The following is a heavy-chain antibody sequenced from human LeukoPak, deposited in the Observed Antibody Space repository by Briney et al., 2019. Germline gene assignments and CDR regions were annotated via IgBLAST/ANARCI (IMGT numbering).Heavy chain of an antibody. V-gene: IGHV3-66*01. Sequence: GGSLRLSCAASGFTVSSNYMSWVRQAPGKGLEWVSVIYSGGSTYYADSVKGRFTISRDNSKNTLYLQMNSLRAEDTAVYYCARTVISGWKDGGMDVWGQGTTVTVSS. CDR2: IYSGGST. D-gene: IGHD6-25*01. J-gene: IGHJ6*02. CDR1: GFTVSSNY. CDR3: ARTVISGWKDGGMDV.